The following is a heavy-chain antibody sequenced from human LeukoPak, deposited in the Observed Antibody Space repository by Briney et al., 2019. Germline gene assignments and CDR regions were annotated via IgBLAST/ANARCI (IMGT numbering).Heavy chain of an antibody. CDR2: ISGGSATT. CDR3: ARDRGSITMIRGVNHY. D-gene: IGHD3-10*01. Sequence: GGSLRLSCEASGFTFSTYSMNWVRQAPGKGLEWVSHISGGSATTFYADSVKGRFTISRDNTRNSLSLQMNNLRAEDTAVYYCARDRGSITMIRGVNHYWGQGTLVTVSS. V-gene: IGHV3-48*04. CDR1: GFTFSTYS. J-gene: IGHJ4*02.